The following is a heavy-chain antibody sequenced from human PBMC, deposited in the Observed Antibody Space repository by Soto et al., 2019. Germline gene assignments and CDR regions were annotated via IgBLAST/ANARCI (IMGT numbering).Heavy chain of an antibody. CDR1: GFTFSSYA. V-gene: IGHV3-23*01. CDR2: ISGSGGST. D-gene: IGHD4-17*01. CDR3: AKVVQDYGAYVSAFDI. J-gene: IGHJ3*02. Sequence: EVQLLESGGGLVQPGGSLRLSCAASGFTFSSYAMSWVRQAPGKGLEWVSAISGSGGSTYYADSVKGRFTISRDNSKNTLNLQMNSLRAEDTAVYYCAKVVQDYGAYVSAFDIWGQGTMVTVSS.